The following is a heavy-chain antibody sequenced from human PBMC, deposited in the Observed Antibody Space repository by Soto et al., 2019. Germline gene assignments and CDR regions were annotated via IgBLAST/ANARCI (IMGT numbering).Heavy chain of an antibody. V-gene: IGHV3-33*08. CDR1: GFTFSSYG. Sequence: PGGSLRLSCAASGFTFSSYGVHWVRQAPGKGLEWVAVIWYDGSNKYYADSVKGRFTISRDNSKNTLYLQMNSLRAEDTAVYYCARGKGTEKYYYYGMDVWGQGTTVTVSS. CDR3: ARGKGTEKYYYYGMDV. CDR2: IWYDGSNK. D-gene: IGHD3-10*01. J-gene: IGHJ6*02.